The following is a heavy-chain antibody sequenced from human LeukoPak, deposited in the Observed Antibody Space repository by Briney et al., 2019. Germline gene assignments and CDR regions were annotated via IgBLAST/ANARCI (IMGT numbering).Heavy chain of an antibody. J-gene: IGHJ5*02. CDR2: INHSGST. D-gene: IGHD3-22*01. Sequence: SETLSLTCAVYGGSFSGYYWSWIRQPPGKGLEWIGEINHSGSTNYNPSLKSRVTISVDTSKSQFSLKLSSVTAADTAVYYCARVPAYYYDSRRDWFDPWGQGTLVTVSS. CDR1: GGSFSGYY. V-gene: IGHV4-34*01. CDR3: ARVPAYYYDSRRDWFDP.